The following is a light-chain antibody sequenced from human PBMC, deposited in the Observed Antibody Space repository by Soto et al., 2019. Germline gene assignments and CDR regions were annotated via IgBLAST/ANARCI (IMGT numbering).Light chain of an antibody. CDR2: AAS. CDR3: QQSYKTPRLS. CDR1: QSITQL. Sequence: DIQMPQSPSSLSASIGDKLTSSCRANQSITQLLNWYQKQPGEVPKLLIYAASRLGSGVPSRFSGSGSGTEFALTINGLQPEDFGTYDCQQSYKTPRLSFGGGTRVDLK. J-gene: IGKJ4*01. V-gene: IGKV1-39*01.